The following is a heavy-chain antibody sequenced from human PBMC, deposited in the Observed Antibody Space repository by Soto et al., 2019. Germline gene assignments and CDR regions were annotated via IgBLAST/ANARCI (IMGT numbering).Heavy chain of an antibody. CDR1: GFTVSSNY. CDR3: ARETIAHCSSTSCYGYYYYYMDV. D-gene: IGHD2-2*01. CDR2: IYSGGST. Sequence: VGSLRLSCAASGFTVSSNYMSWVRQAPGKGLEWVSVIYSGGSTYYADSVKGRFTISRDNSKNTLYLQMNSLRAEDTAVYYCARETIAHCSSTSCYGYYYYYMDVWGKGTTVTVSS. J-gene: IGHJ6*03. V-gene: IGHV3-66*01.